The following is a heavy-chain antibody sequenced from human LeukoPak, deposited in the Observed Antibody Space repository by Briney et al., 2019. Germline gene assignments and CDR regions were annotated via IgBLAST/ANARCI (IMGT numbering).Heavy chain of an antibody. V-gene: IGHV4-39*01. CDR2: IYYSGST. CDR1: GGSISSSSYY. J-gene: IGHJ3*02. D-gene: IGHD3-16*02. Sequence: SETLSLTCTVSGGSISSSSYYWGWIRQPPGKGVEWIGSIYYSGSTYHNPSLKSRVTISVDTSKNQFSLKLSSVTAADTAVYYCAGIDSVIAFDIWGQGTMVTVSS. CDR3: AGIDSVIAFDI.